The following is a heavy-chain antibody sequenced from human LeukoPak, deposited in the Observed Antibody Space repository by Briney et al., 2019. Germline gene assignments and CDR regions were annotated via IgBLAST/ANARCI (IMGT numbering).Heavy chain of an antibody. CDR1: GYTFSGYY. Sequence: GASVEVSCKASGYTFSGYYMHWVRKAPRQGLEWMGWIKPNRGGTNYAQKFQGGVTMTRDTSISTAYMELSRLRSDDTAVYYCARERGGIAVAGTLHFDYWGQGTLVTVSS. CDR2: IKPNRGGT. J-gene: IGHJ4*02. CDR3: ARERGGIAVAGTLHFDY. D-gene: IGHD6-19*01. V-gene: IGHV1-2*02.